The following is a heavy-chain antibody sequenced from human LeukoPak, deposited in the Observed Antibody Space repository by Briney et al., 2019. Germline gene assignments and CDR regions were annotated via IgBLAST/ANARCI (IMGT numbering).Heavy chain of an antibody. V-gene: IGHV4-61*08. J-gene: IGHJ4*02. CDR1: GGSISSGDYY. D-gene: IGHD4-23*01. CDR3: ARHQDYGGCTFDY. Sequence: SETLSLTCTVSGGSISSGDYYWSWIRQPPGKGLGWIGYIYYSGSTNYNPSLKSRVTISVDTSKNQFSLKLSSVTAADTAVYYCARHQDYGGCTFDYWGQGTLVTVSS. CDR2: IYYSGST.